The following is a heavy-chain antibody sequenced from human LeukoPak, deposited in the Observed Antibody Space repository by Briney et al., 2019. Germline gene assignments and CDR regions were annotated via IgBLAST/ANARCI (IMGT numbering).Heavy chain of an antibody. CDR1: GFTFGDYA. V-gene: IGHV3-49*03. D-gene: IGHD1-26*01. CDR2: IRSKAYGGTT. J-gene: IGHJ4*02. Sequence: GGSLRLSCTASGFTFGDYAMSWFRQAPGKGLEWVGFIRSKAYGGTTEYAASVKGRFTISRDDSKSIAYLQINSLKTEDTAVYYCTTLPGIVGATTVGYWGQGTLVTVSS. CDR3: TTLPGIVGATTVGY.